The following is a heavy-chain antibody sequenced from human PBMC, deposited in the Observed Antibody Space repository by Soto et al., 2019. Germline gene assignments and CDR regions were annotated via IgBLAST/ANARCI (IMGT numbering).Heavy chain of an antibody. J-gene: IGHJ4*02. CDR1: GGTFSSYA. V-gene: IGHV1-69*13. D-gene: IGHD3-3*01. Sequence: SVKLYCKAPGGTFSSYAISWVRQAPGQGLEWMGEIIPIFGTANYAQKFQGRVTITADESTSTAYMELSSLRSEDTAVYYCARNYDFWSGYFVCAYWGQGTLVTVSS. CDR3: ARNYDFWSGYFVCAY. CDR2: IIPIFGTA.